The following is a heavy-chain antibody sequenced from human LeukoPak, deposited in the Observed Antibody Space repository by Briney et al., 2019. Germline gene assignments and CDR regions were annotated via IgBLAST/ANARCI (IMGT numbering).Heavy chain of an antibody. J-gene: IGHJ6*03. Sequence: SQTLSLTCTVSGVSITSGGSFWIWIRQHPGKGLEWIGYIYNSGGAYYNPSLGSRLSISVDTSKNQFSLRLTSVTAADTAVYFCARGHHYYYYMDVWGNGTTVTVSS. CDR1: GVSITSGGSF. CDR3: ARGHHYYYYMDV. V-gene: IGHV4-31*03. CDR2: IYNSGGA.